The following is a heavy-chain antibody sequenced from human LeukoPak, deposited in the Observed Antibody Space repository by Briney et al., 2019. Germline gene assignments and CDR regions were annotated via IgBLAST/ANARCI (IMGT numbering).Heavy chain of an antibody. D-gene: IGHD1-7*01. J-gene: IGHJ4*02. V-gene: IGHV3-7*01. CDR2: IKQDGSEK. CDR1: GFTFSSYW. Sequence: GGSLRLSCAASGFTFSSYWMSWVRQAPGKGLGWVANIKQDGSEKYYVDSVKGRFTISRDNARNSLYLQMNSLRAEDTAVYYCANFNAVAGTFDYWGQGTLVTVSS. CDR3: ANFNAVAGTFDY.